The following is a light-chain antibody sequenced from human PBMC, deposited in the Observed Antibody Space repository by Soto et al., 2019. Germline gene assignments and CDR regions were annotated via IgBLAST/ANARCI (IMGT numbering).Light chain of an antibody. V-gene: IGKV3-15*01. J-gene: IGKJ2*01. CDR2: GAS. Sequence: EIVMTQSPATLSVSPGERATLSCRASQSVSSNLAWYQQKPGQASRLLIYGASTRATGIPARFSGSGSGTKFTLTISSLQSEDFAVYYCQQYNNWPPYTFGQGTKLEIK. CDR3: QQYNNWPPYT. CDR1: QSVSSN.